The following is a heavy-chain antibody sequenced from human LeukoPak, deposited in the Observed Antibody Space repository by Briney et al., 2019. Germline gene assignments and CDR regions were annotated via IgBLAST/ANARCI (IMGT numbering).Heavy chain of an antibody. Sequence: SETLSLTCAVYGGSFSGYYWSWIRQPPGKGLEWVWEINHIGSTNYNPSLKSRVTISVDTSKNQFSLKLSSVTAADTAVYYCARGGNYDFYYYMDVWGKGTTVTVSS. V-gene: IGHV4-34*01. CDR1: GGSFSGYY. D-gene: IGHD3-3*01. CDR3: ARGGNYDFYYYMDV. CDR2: INHIGST. J-gene: IGHJ6*03.